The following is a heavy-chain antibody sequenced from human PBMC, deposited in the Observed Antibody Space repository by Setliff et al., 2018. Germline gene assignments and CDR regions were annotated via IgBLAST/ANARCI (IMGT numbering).Heavy chain of an antibody. CDR1: GYTFTSYG. V-gene: IGHV1-18*01. J-gene: IGHJ4*01. D-gene: IGHD3-22*01. CDR3: ARVPSYYYDSSGYYLGVPDKTLFDY. Sequence: GALVKVSCKASGYTFTSYGISWVRQAPGQGLEWMGWISAYNGNTNYAQKLQGRVTMTTDTSTSTAYMELRSLRSDDTAVYYCARVPSYYYDSSGYYLGVPDKTLFDYWGQGTLVTVSS. CDR2: ISAYNGNT.